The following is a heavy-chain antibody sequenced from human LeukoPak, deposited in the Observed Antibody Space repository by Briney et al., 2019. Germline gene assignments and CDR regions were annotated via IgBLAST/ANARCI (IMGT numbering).Heavy chain of an antibody. Sequence: GGSLRLSCAASRFTFSSYGMHWVRQAPGKGLEWVAVIWYDGSNKYYADSVKGRFTISRDNSKNTLYLQMNSLRAEDTAVYYCARALFLGAPGDETRFDYWGQGTLVTVSS. D-gene: IGHD2-21*01. CDR3: ARALFLGAPGDETRFDY. V-gene: IGHV3-33*01. CDR2: IWYDGSNK. J-gene: IGHJ4*02. CDR1: RFTFSSYG.